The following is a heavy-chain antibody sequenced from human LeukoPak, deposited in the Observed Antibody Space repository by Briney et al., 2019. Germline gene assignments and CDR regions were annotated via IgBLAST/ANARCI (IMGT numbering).Heavy chain of an antibody. J-gene: IGHJ4*02. V-gene: IGHV4-59*12. CDR3: ARVGVYDSSRRQFDY. CDR1: GGSISNYY. D-gene: IGHD3-22*01. CDR2: IYYSGST. Sequence: SETLSLTCTVSGGSISNYYWSWIRQPPGKGLEWIGYIYYSGSTNYNPSLKSRVTISVDTSTNQFSLKLSSVTAADTAVYYCARVGVYDSSRRQFDYWGQGTLVTVSS.